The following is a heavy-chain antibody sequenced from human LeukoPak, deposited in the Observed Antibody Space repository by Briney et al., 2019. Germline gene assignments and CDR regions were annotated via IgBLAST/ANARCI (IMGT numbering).Heavy chain of an antibody. Sequence: PGGSLRLSCAASGFTFRSYSVNWVRQAPGKGLEWVSSISSSGGYIYYADSVKGRYTISRDNAKNSLSLQMNGLRAEDTTVYYCARAYYYGMGVGGQGTTVTVSS. CDR1: GFTFRSYS. V-gene: IGHV3-21*01. CDR3: ARAYYYGMGV. CDR2: ISSSGGYI. J-gene: IGHJ6*02.